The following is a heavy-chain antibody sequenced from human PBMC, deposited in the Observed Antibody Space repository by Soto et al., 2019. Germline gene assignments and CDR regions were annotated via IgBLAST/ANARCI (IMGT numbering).Heavy chain of an antibody. CDR3: VRSGHTFGGVM. D-gene: IGHD3-16*01. CDR2: MYSSGSS. J-gene: IGHJ4*02. V-gene: IGHV4-59*01. Sequence: SETLSLTCSVSGASMNNYYGSWIRQPPGRGLEWIGYMYSSGSSNYNSSLKSRVTISVDTSKNQFSLKLSSVTAADTAVYYCVRSGHTFGGVMWGLGTLVTVSS. CDR1: GASMNNYY.